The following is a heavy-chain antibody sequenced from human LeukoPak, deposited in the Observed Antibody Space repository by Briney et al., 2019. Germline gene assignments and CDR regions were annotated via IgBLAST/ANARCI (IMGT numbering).Heavy chain of an antibody. CDR2: IGIAGDT. CDR1: GFTFSSYY. D-gene: IGHD3-16*01. CDR3: ARAQPPYHGRLDS. V-gene: IGHV3-13*01. Sequence: GGSLRLSCAASGFTFSSYYMHWVRQATGKGLEWVSGIGIAGDTHYPDSVRGRFTIFRENAKNSLYLQMNSLRAEDTAVYYCARAQPPYHGRLDSWGQGILVTASS. J-gene: IGHJ5*01.